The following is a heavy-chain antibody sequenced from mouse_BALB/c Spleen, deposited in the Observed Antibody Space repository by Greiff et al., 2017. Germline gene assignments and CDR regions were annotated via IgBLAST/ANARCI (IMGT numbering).Heavy chain of an antibody. V-gene: IGHV5-6-5*01. CDR3: ARGPYGSSYDYYAMDY. J-gene: IGHJ4*01. CDR1: GFTFSSYA. CDR2: ISSGGST. Sequence: EVMLVESGGGLVKPGGSLKLSCAASGFTFSSYAMSCVRQTPEKRLEWVASISSGGSTYYPDSVKGRFTISRDNARNILYLQMSSLRSEDTAMYYCARGPYGSSYDYYAMDYWGQGTSVTVSS. D-gene: IGHD1-1*01.